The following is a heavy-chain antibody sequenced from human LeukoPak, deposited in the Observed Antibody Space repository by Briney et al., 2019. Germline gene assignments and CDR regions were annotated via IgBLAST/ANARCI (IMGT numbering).Heavy chain of an antibody. CDR3: AKFSVAFVVLRFLEWLFDY. CDR1: GFTFSSYA. V-gene: IGHV3-23*01. D-gene: IGHD3-3*01. J-gene: IGHJ4*02. CDR2: ISGSGGST. Sequence: GGSLRLSCAASGFTFSSYAMSWVRQAPGKGLELVSAISGSGGSTYYAGSVKGRFTISRDNSKNTLYLQMNSLRAEDTAVYYCAKFSVAFVVLRFLEWLFDYWGQGTLVTVSS.